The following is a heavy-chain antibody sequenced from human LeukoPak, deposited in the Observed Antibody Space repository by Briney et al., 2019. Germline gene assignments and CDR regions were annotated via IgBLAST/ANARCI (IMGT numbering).Heavy chain of an antibody. V-gene: IGHV1-2*02. D-gene: IGHD2-15*01. CDR3: ARVLPVVAAGDYFDY. CDR1: GYTFTGYY. J-gene: IGHJ4*02. CDR2: INPNSGAT. Sequence: ASVKVSCKASGYTFTGYYMHWVRQAPGQGLEWMGWINPNSGATNYAQKFQGRVTMTRDTSISTAYMELSRLRSDDTAVYYCARVLPVVAAGDYFDYWGQGTLVTVSS.